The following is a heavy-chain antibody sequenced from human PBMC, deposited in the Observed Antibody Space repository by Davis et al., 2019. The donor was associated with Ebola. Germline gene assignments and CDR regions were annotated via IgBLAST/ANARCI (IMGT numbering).Heavy chain of an antibody. CDR3: ATTQWLREFDN. V-gene: IGHV3-53*05. CDR1: GFAVSSNH. J-gene: IGHJ4*02. D-gene: IGHD6-19*01. CDR2: IYDHST. Sequence: GESLKISCAVSGFAVSSNHMSWVRQAPGKGLEWVSVIYDHSTAYADSVRGRFIISRDKSNNTLYLEMSSLRVDDTAVYYCATTQWLREFDNWGQGTLVTVSS.